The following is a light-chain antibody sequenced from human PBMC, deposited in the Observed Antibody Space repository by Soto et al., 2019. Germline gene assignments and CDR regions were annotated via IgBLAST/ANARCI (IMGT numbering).Light chain of an antibody. J-gene: IGKJ3*01. Sequence: EIVLTQSPGTLSLSPGERATLSCRASQSVSSNYLAWYQQKPGQAPRLLIYGATNSATGIPDRFSGSVSGADFTLTITRLEPDDLAVYYCQQYCRSPIFTFGPGTKVDI. CDR3: QQYCRSPIFT. CDR1: QSVSSNY. CDR2: GAT. V-gene: IGKV3-20*01.